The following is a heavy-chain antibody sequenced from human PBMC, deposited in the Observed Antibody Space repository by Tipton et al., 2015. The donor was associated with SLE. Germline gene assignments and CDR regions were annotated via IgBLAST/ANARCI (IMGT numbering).Heavy chain of an antibody. J-gene: IGHJ4*02. CDR2: TYYMSKWYN. D-gene: IGHD6-6*01. CDR3: ARGAARRRYFDY. CDR1: GDSVSSNSAA. Sequence: GLVKPSQTLSLTCAISGDSVSSNSAAWNWIRQSPSRGLEWLGRTYYMSKWYNDYAVSVKSRIIINPDTSKNQFSLQLTSVTPEDTAVYYCARGAARRRYFDYWGQGTLVTVSS. V-gene: IGHV6-1*01.